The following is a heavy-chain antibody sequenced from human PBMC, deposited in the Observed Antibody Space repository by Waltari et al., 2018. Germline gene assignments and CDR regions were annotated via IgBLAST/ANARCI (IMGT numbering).Heavy chain of an antibody. CDR1: GFSLSTSGVG. CDR2: IYWNDDK. CDR3: ALMTTWITMVQGVIITPLGY. D-gene: IGHD3-10*01. J-gene: IGHJ4*02. V-gene: IGHV2-5*01. Sequence: QITLKESGPTLVKPTQTLTLTCTFSGFSLSTSGVGVGWIRQPPGKALEWLALIYWNDDKRYSPSRKSRLTITKDTSKNQVVLTMTNMDPVDTATYYCALMTTWITMVQGVIITPLGYWGQGTLVTVSS.